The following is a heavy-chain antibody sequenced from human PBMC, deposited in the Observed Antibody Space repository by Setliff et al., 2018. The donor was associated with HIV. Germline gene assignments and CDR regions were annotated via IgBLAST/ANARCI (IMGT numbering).Heavy chain of an antibody. CDR1: GYRFTELS. J-gene: IGHJ4*02. CDR2: FDPEDGET. Sequence: VASVKVSCKVSGYRFTELSMHWVRQAPGKGLEWMGGFDPEDGETFYAQKFQDRITMSEDPSTDTAHMELRSLRSEDTAVYYCATIYVGSTFDYWGQGTLVTVS. CDR3: ATIYVGSTFDY. V-gene: IGHV1-24*01. D-gene: IGHD1-26*01.